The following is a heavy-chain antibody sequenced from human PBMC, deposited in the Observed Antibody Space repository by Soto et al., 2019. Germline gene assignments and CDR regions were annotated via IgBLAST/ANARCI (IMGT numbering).Heavy chain of an antibody. V-gene: IGHV1-69*01. J-gene: IGHJ6*02. Sequence: QVQLVQSGAEVKKPGSSVKVSCKTSGDTFSSYGISWVRQAPGQGLEWMGGIIPLFGTAHYAQKFQGRDTITADESTSTAYMELSSLRSDDTAIYYCARDDTALFGVDVWGQGTTVTVSS. CDR3: ARDDTALFGVDV. D-gene: IGHD5-18*01. CDR2: IIPLFGTA. CDR1: GDTFSSYG.